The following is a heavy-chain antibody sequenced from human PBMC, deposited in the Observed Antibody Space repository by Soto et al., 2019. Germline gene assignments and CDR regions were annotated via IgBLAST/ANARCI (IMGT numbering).Heavy chain of an antibody. D-gene: IGHD5-12*01. V-gene: IGHV1-2*02. CDR3: ARESGGATATLDYYYFYMDV. CDR1: GYRFSDYY. J-gene: IGHJ6*03. Sequence: QVQLVQSGAEVKKPGASVTVSCKASGYRFSDYYLHWVRQAPGQGPEWMGWMNPNSGGTKYAQKFKSRVTMTRDTSVRTAFMELNWLKSDDTAVYYCARESGGATATLDYYYFYMDVWGIGTTVTVSS. CDR2: MNPNSGGT.